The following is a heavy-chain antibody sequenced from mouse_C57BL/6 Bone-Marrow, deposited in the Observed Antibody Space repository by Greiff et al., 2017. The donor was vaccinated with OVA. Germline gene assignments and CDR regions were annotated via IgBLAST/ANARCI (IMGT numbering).Heavy chain of an antibody. V-gene: IGHV1-55*01. CDR3: AREEGYDCDGSAY. CDR2: IYPGSGST. J-gene: IGHJ3*01. CDR1: GYTFTSYW. Sequence: QVQLQQPGAELVKPGASVKMSCKASGYTFTSYWITWVKQRPGQGLEWIGDIYPGSGSTNYNEKFKSKATLTVDTSSSTAYMQLSSLTSADSAVYDCAREEGYDCDGSAYWGQGTLVTVSA. D-gene: IGHD2-4*01.